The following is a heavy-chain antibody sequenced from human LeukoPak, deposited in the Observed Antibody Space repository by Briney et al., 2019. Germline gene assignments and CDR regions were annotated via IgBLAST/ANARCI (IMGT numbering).Heavy chain of an antibody. CDR2: IYHSGST. D-gene: IGHD5-12*01. J-gene: IGHJ4*02. CDR3: ARGDGGYPH. CDR1: GGSVSSGSYY. Sequence: SETLSLTCTVSGGSVSSGSYYWSWIRQPPGKGLEWIGYIYHSGSTNYNPSLKSRVTISVDTSKNQFSLKLSSVTAADTAVYYCARGDGGYPHWGQGTLVTVSS. V-gene: IGHV4-61*01.